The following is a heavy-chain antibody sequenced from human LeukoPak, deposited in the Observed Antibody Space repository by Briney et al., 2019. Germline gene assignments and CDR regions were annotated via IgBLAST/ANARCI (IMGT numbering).Heavy chain of an antibody. CDR1: GFTFSDYY. CDR2: ISSSGSTI. CDR3: ARAPDYSNYVNYYYGMDV. Sequence: KPGGSLRLSCAASGFTFSDYYMSSIRQAPGKGLEWVSYISSSGSTIYYADSVKGRFTISRDNAKNSLYLQMNSLRAEDTAVYYCARAPDYSNYVNYYYGMDVWGQGTTVTVSS. D-gene: IGHD4-4*01. V-gene: IGHV3-11*01. J-gene: IGHJ6*02.